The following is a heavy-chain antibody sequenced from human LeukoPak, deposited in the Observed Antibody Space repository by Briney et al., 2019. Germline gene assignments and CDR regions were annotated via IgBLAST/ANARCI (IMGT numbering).Heavy chain of an antibody. D-gene: IGHD3-10*01. J-gene: IGHJ5*02. CDR1: GYTFTGYY. CDR2: INPNSGGT. Sequence: ASVKVSCKASGYTFTGYYMHWVRQAPGQGLEWMGWINPNSGGTNYAQKFQGRVTMTRDTSISTAYMELSRLRSDDTAVYYCARESVLLWFGELTNWFDPWGQGTLVTVSS. CDR3: ARESVLLWFGELTNWFDP. V-gene: IGHV1-2*02.